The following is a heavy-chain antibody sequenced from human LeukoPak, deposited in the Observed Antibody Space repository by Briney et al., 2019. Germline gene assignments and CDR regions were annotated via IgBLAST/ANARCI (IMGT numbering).Heavy chain of an antibody. Sequence: PGGSLRLSCAASAFTFSSYAMTWVRQAPGKGLDWVSTIGGSGDTTSYADSVKGRFTISRDISKNTLYLQMNSLRAEDTAVYYCARGGSSWHFDYWGQGTLVTVSS. V-gene: IGHV3-23*01. D-gene: IGHD6-13*01. J-gene: IGHJ4*02. CDR1: AFTFSSYA. CDR2: IGGSGDTT. CDR3: ARGGSSWHFDY.